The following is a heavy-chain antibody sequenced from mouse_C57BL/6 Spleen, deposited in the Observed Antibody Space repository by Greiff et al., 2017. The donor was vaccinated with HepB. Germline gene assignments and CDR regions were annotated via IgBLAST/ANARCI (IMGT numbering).Heavy chain of an antibody. Sequence: QVQLKQSGAELVRPGTSVKVSCKASGYAFTNYLIEWVKQRPGQGLEWIGVINPGSGGTNYNEKFKGKATLTADKSSSTAYMHLSSLTSEDSAVYFCAREEGRITYYSNYGAMDYWGQGTSVTVSS. D-gene: IGHD2-5*01. CDR3: AREEGRITYYSNYGAMDY. J-gene: IGHJ4*01. V-gene: IGHV1-54*01. CDR2: INPGSGGT. CDR1: GYAFTNYL.